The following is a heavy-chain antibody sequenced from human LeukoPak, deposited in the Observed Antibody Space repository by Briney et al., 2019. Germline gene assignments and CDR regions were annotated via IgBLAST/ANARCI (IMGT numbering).Heavy chain of an antibody. J-gene: IGHJ4*02. Sequence: ASVKVSCKASGYTFTSYAMNWVRQAPGQGLEWMGWINTNTGNPMYAQGFTGRFVFSLDTSVNTAYLQISSLKTEDTAVYYCAKVQGYCSETSCYPDYWGQGTLVTVSS. CDR1: GYTFTSYA. V-gene: IGHV7-4-1*02. CDR2: INTNTGNP. CDR3: AKVQGYCSETSCYPDY. D-gene: IGHD2-2*01.